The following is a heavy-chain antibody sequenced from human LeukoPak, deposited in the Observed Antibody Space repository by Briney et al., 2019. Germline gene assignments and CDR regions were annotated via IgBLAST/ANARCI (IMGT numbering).Heavy chain of an antibody. D-gene: IGHD6-13*01. CDR3: ARDNREQQLVPPTFDY. CDR2: ISYDGSNK. V-gene: IGHV3-30*03. J-gene: IGHJ4*02. CDR1: GFTFSSYG. Sequence: EPGGSLRLSCAASGFTFSSYGMHWVRQAPGKGLEWVAVISYDGSNKYYADSVKGRFTISRDNSKNTLYLQMNSLRAEDTAVYYCARDNREQQLVPPTFDYWGQGTLVTVSS.